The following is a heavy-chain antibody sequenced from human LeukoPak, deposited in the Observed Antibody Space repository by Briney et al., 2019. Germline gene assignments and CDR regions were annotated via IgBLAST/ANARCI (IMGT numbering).Heavy chain of an antibody. J-gene: IGHJ6*02. CDR3: ARDKTYGMDV. CDR1: GFTFSPYW. V-gene: IGHV3-74*01. Sequence: GSLRLSCAASGFTFSPYWMHWVRQVPGKGLVWVSHINTDGSTTTYADSVKGRFTISRDNAKNTLYLQMDSLRAEDTAVYYCARDKTYGMDVWGQGTTVTVSS. CDR2: INTDGSTT.